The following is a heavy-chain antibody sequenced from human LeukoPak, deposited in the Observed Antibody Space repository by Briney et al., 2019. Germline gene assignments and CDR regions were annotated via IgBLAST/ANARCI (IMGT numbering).Heavy chain of an antibody. CDR3: ARTMYSSSWYGPRNYYGMDV. J-gene: IGHJ6*02. Sequence: GASVKVSCKASGGTFSSYAISWVRQAPGQGLEWMGRIIPILGIANYAQKFHGRVTITRDTSASTAYMELSSLRSEDTAVYYCARTMYSSSWYGPRNYYGMDVWDQGTTVTVSS. V-gene: IGHV1-69*04. CDR2: IIPILGIA. D-gene: IGHD6-13*01. CDR1: GGTFSSYA.